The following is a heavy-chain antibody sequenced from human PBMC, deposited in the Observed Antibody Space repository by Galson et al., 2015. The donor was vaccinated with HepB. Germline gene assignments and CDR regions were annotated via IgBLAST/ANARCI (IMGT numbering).Heavy chain of an antibody. CDR1: GFTFSSYA. J-gene: IGHJ4*02. CDR2: ISHTSTHT. CDR3: AKDYVAMRSVEWSLQF. Sequence: SLRLSCATSGFTFSSYAMTWVRQAPGKGLEWVSGISHTSTHTNYADSVKGRFTISRDNSRSTVYLQMTGLRVEDTAMYYCAKDYVAMRSVEWSLQFWSQGTLVSVSS. V-gene: IGHV3-23*01. D-gene: IGHD3-3*01.